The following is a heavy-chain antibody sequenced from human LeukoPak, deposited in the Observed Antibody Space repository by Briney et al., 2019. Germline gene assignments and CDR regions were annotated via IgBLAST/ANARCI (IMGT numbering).Heavy chain of an antibody. Sequence: ASVKVSCKASGYTFISYYMHWVRQAPGQGLEWMGIINPSGGSTSYAQKFQGRVTMTRDMSTSTVYMELSSLRSEDTAVYYCATPFPGTTGNDAFDIWGQGTMVTVSS. J-gene: IGHJ3*02. CDR2: INPSGGST. V-gene: IGHV1-46*01. CDR1: GYTFISYY. CDR3: ATPFPGTTGNDAFDI. D-gene: IGHD4-17*01.